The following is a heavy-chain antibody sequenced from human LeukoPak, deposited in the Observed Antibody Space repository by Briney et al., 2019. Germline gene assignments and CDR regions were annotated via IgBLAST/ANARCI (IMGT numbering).Heavy chain of an antibody. D-gene: IGHD5-24*01. V-gene: IGHV3-48*03. CDR3: VKDDGWVQYAN. J-gene: IGHJ4*02. CDR1: GFTFSSYE. Sequence: GGSLRLSCAASGFTFSSYEMNWVRQAPGKGLEWVSYISSSGSTTYYADSVKGRFTISRDNAKNSLYLQMNSLSAEDAAVYYCVKDDGWVQYANWGQGTLVTVSS. CDR2: ISSSGSTT.